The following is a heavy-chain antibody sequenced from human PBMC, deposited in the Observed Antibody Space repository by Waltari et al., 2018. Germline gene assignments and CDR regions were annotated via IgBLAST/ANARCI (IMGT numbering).Heavy chain of an antibody. J-gene: IGHJ3*02. V-gene: IGHV3-23*04. CDR2: ISGSGGST. D-gene: IGHD6-13*01. Sequence: VQLVQSGAEVKKPGASVKVSCKASGYTFTGYYMHWVRQAPGKGLGWVSAISGSGGSTYYADSVKGRFTISRDNSKNTLYLQMNSLRAEDTAVYYCAKDRAAGDAFDIWGQGTMVTVSS. CDR1: GYTFTGYY. CDR3: AKDRAAGDAFDI.